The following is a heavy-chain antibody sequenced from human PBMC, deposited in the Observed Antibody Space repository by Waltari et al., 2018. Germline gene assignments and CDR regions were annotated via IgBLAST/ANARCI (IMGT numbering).Heavy chain of an antibody. Sequence: QLQLQESGPGLVKPSETLSLTCTVSGGSISSSSYYWGWIRQPPGKGLEWIGSISYSGTTSYNPSLKSRVTISVDTSKNQFSLKLSSVTAADTAVYYCARHPAMTIMLWYFDLWGRGTLVTVSS. D-gene: IGHD2-8*01. CDR2: ISYSGTT. CDR3: ARHPAMTIMLWYFDL. V-gene: IGHV4-39*01. J-gene: IGHJ2*01. CDR1: GGSISSSSYY.